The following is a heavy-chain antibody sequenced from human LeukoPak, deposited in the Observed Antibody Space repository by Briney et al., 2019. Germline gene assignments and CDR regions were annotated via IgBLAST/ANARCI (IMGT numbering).Heavy chain of an antibody. CDR2: IKQDGSEK. CDR3: LRDMSGSGSYYDYYYYGLDV. Sequence: GGSLRLSCAASGFTFSSYWMSWGGQAPGKRLEWVANIKQDGSEKYYVDSVKGRFTISRDNAKNSLYLQMNSLRAEDTAVYYCLRDMSGSGSYYDYYYYGLDVWGQGTTVTVCS. CDR1: GFTFSSYW. D-gene: IGHD3-10*01. J-gene: IGHJ6*02. V-gene: IGHV3-7*04.